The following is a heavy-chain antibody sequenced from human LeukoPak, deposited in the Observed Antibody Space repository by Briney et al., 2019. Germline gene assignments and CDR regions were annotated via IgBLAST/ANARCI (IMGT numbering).Heavy chain of an antibody. D-gene: IGHD5/OR15-5a*01. CDR2: IYHSGST. CDR3: ASSPRVSGPPSH. J-gene: IGHJ4*02. CDR1: GYSISSGYY. V-gene: IGHV4-38-2*01. Sequence: SESLSLTCAVSGYSISSGYYWCWIRQPPGKGVAWIGSIYHSGSTYYNQSLKGRLTLSAATSKNQFSLQLSSVNAADTAVYYCASSPRVSGPPSHWGQGTLVTVSS.